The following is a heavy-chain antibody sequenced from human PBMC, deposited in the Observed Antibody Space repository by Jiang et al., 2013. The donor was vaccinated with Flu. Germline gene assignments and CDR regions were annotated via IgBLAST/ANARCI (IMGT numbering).Heavy chain of an antibody. Sequence: LSLTCSVSGASVTSYYWSWIRQSPGRGLEWIGYVSHSGNTNYNPSLKSRLTISIDTSNNQFSLRLASVTAADTGIYFCARELSSAFDPWGQGALVTVSS. J-gene: IGHJ5*02. CDR3: ARELSSAFDP. D-gene: IGHD2/OR15-2a*01. CDR2: VSHSGNT. V-gene: IGHV4-59*02. CDR1: GASVTSYY.